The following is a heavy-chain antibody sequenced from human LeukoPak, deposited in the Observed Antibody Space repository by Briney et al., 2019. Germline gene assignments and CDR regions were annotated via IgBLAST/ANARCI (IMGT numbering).Heavy chain of an antibody. CDR2: INHSGST. J-gene: IGHJ4*02. V-gene: IGHV4-34*01. Sequence: PSETLSLTCAVYGGSFSGYYWSWIRQAPGKGLEWIGEINHSGSTNYNPSLKSRVTISVDTSKNQFSLKLSSVTAADTAVYYCARGKYCSSTSCPRYFDYWGQGTLVTVSS. CDR3: ARGKYCSSTSCPRYFDY. D-gene: IGHD2-2*01. CDR1: GGSFSGYY.